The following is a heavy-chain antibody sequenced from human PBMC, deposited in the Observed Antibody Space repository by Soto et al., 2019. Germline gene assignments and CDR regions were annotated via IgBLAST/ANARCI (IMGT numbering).Heavy chain of an antibody. CDR2: IYSGGTI. CDR1: GFTVTSNY. Sequence: GGSLRLSCAASGFTVTSNYMSWVRQAPGKGLEWVSIIYSGGTIYYADSVKGRFTISRDKSKNTLYFQMNSLRAEDTAVYYCARGAHHYDTTGYYYFGYWGQGT. D-gene: IGHD3-22*01. V-gene: IGHV3-66*01. J-gene: IGHJ4*02. CDR3: ARGAHHYDTTGYYYFGY.